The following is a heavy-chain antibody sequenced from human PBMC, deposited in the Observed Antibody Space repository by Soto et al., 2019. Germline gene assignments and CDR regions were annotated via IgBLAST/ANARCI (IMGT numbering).Heavy chain of an antibody. J-gene: IGHJ4*02. CDR2: IKSKTDGGTT. CDR1: GFTFSNAW. D-gene: IGHD3-3*01. Sequence: GGSLRLSCAASGFTFSNAWMSWVRQAPGKGLEWVGRIKSKTDGGTTDYAAPVKGRFTISRDDSKNTLYLQMNSLKTEDTAVYYCTTLYYDFWSGYSDYRGQRTLVTVSS. CDR3: TTLYYDFWSGYSDY. V-gene: IGHV3-15*01.